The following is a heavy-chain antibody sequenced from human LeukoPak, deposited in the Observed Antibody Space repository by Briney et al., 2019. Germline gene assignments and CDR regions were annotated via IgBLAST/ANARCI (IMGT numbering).Heavy chain of an antibody. Sequence: ASVKVSCKVSGFNFIEISMHWVRQAPGQGLEWMGWMNPNSGNTGYAQKFQGRVTITRNTSISTAYMELSSLRSEDTAVYYCARGEGSDWFDPWGQGTLVTASS. CDR3: ARGEGSDWFDP. D-gene: IGHD3-10*01. CDR1: GFNFIEIS. CDR2: MNPNSGNT. J-gene: IGHJ5*02. V-gene: IGHV1-8*03.